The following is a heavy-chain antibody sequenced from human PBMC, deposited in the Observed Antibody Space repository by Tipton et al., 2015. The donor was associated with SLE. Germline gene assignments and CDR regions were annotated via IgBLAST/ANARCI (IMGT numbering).Heavy chain of an antibody. CDR1: GFTVSSNY. CDR3: ARDRCSGWFDFDD. Sequence: SLRLSCAASGFTVSSNYMSWVRQAPGKGLEWVSVIYSGGSTYYADSVKGRFTISRDNSKNTLYPQMNSLRAEDTAVYYCARDRCSGWFDFDDWGQGTLVTVSS. V-gene: IGHV3-53*05. J-gene: IGHJ4*02. D-gene: IGHD6-19*01. CDR2: IYSGGST.